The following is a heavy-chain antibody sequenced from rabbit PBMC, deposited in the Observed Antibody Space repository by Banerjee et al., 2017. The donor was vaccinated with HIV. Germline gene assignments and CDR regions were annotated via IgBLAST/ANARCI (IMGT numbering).Heavy chain of an antibody. CDR3: VRDQSYYFNL. CDR2: IVPVFGST. D-gene: IGHD3-3*01. Sequence: QEQLVESGGGLVQPGGSLTLSCKASGFDFSSYGVNWVRQAPGKGLEWIGYIVPVFGSTYHAGWGKGRITIPRHKPQNTLYLQLNRPTAGDTATYFCVRDQSYYFNLWGPGTLVTVS. CDR1: GFDFSSYG. V-gene: IGHV1S47*01. J-gene: IGHJ4*01.